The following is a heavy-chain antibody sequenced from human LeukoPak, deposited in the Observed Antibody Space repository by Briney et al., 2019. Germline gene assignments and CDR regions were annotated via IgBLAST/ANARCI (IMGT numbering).Heavy chain of an antibody. J-gene: IGHJ6*02. CDR1: GYSFTSYW. D-gene: IGHD3-22*01. CDR3: ASLNFGGYYDSSRYYVFPYGMDV. CDR2: IYHGGYDT. Sequence: GEVLKISWEGAGYSFTSYWNGWGRQMPGEGVELGGIIYHGGYDTRYSASFEGQVTISDAKSISTAYLKWSRLKDSATAMYYCASLNFGGYYDSSRYYVFPYGMDVWGQGTTVTVSS. V-gene: IGHV5-51*01.